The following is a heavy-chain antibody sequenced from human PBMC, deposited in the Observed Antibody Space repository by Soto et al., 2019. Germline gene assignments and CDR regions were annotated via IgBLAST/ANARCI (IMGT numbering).Heavy chain of an antibody. Sequence: PSETLSLTCTVSGGSISSGGYFWSWIRQRPGKGLEWIGYMSYRSTNYNPSLKSRVTISVDTSKNQFSLKLSSVTAADTAVYYCARWSRTTVVTQEEDVWGQGTTVTVSS. CDR2: MSYRST. J-gene: IGHJ6*02. CDR1: GGSISSGGYF. CDR3: ARWSRTTVVTQEEDV. V-gene: IGHV4-31*03. D-gene: IGHD4-17*01.